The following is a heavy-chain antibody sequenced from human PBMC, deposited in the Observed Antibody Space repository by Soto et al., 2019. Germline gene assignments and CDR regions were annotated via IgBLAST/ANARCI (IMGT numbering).Heavy chain of an antibody. Sequence: ASVKVSCKASGFTFTSSAVQWVRQARGQRLEWIGWIVVGSGNTNYAQKFQERVTITRDMSTSTAYMELSSLRSEDTAGYYCAALPRYCSGGSCYPKLDAFDIWGQGTMVTVSS. D-gene: IGHD2-15*01. J-gene: IGHJ3*02. CDR2: IVVGSGNT. CDR1: GFTFTSSA. V-gene: IGHV1-58*01. CDR3: AALPRYCSGGSCYPKLDAFDI.